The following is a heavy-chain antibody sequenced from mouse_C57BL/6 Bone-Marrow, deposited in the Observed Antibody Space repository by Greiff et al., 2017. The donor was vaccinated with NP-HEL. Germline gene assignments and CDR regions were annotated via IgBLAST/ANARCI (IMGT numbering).Heavy chain of an antibody. J-gene: IGHJ1*03. V-gene: IGHV3-6*01. CDR3: AREGLWYFDV. D-gene: IGHD3-3*01. CDR1: GYSITSGYY. Sequence: ESGPGLVKPSQSLSLTCSVTGYSITSGYYWNWIRQFPGNKLEWMGYISYDGSNNYNPSLKNRISITRDTSKNQFFLKLNSVTTEDTATYYCAREGLWYFDVWGTGTTVTVSS. CDR2: ISYDGSN.